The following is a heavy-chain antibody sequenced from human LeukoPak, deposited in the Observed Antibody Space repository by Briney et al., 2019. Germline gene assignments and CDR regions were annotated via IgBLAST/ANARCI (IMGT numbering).Heavy chain of an antibody. CDR3: ARGIAVGGIWFGELLGSNHAFDI. V-gene: IGHV4-59*12. CDR1: GGSISSYY. J-gene: IGHJ3*02. CDR2: IYYSGST. Sequence: SETLSLTCTVSGGSISSYYWSWIRQPPGKGLEWIGYIYYSGSTNYNPSLKSRVTISVDTSKNQFSLKLSSVTAADTAVYYCARGIAVGGIWFGELLGSNHAFDIWGQGTMVTVSS. D-gene: IGHD3-10*01.